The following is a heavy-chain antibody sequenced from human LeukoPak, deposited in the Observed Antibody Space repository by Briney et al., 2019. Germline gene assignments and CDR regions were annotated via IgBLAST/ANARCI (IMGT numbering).Heavy chain of an antibody. CDR2: IYYSGST. Sequence: SETLSLTCTVSGGSISGYYWSWIRQPPGKGLEWIGYIYYSGSTTYNPSLKSRVTISVDTSKKQFSLKLSYVTAADTAVYYCARSREVTTQYNWFAPWGQGTMVTVSS. V-gene: IGHV4-59*01. CDR3: ARSREVTTQYNWFAP. J-gene: IGHJ5*02. CDR1: GGSISGYY. D-gene: IGHD1-14*01.